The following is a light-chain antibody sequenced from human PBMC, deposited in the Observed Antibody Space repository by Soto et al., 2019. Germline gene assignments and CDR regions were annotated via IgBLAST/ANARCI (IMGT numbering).Light chain of an antibody. CDR3: CSYAGSSTYV. Sequence: QSALTQPASVSGSPGQSXTXSXXXTXXXVGSYNLVSWYQQHPGKAPKLMIYEVSKRPSGVSNRFSGSKSGNTASLTISGLQAEDEADYYCCSYAGSSTYVFGTGTKLTVL. CDR2: EVS. CDR1: XXXVGSYNL. V-gene: IGLV2-23*02. J-gene: IGLJ1*01.